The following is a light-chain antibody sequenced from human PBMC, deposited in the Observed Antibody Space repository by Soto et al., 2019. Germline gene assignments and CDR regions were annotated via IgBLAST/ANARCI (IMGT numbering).Light chain of an antibody. CDR1: SSNIGAGYD. CDR2: GNS. Sequence: QSVLTQPPSVSGAPGHRVTISCPGSSSNIGAGYDVHWYQQLPGTAPKLLIYGNSNRPSGVPDRFSGAKSSTSASLAITGLQAEDEADYYCQSYDSSLSGSYVFGTGTKVTVL. J-gene: IGLJ1*01. V-gene: IGLV1-40*01. CDR3: QSYDSSLSGSYV.